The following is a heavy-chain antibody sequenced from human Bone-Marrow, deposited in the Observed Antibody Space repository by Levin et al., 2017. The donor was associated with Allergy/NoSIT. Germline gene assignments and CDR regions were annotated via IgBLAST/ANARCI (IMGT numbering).Heavy chain of an antibody. CDR2: IYYSGST. D-gene: IGHD3-10*01. Sequence: PSETLSLTCTVSGGSISSYYWSWIRQPPGKGLEWIGYIYYSGSTNYNPSLKSRVTISVDTSKNQFSLKLSSVTAADTAVYYCARVTRGGWVGEYGVDYWGQGTLVTVSS. V-gene: IGHV4-59*01. J-gene: IGHJ4*02. CDR1: GGSISSYY. CDR3: ARVTRGGWVGEYGVDY.